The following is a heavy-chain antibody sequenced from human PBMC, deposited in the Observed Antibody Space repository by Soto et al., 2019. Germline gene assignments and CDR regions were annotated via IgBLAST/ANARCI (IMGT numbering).Heavy chain of an antibody. CDR2: ISAYNGNT. V-gene: IGHV1-18*01. D-gene: IGHD3-16*02. CDR1: GYTFTSYG. CDR3: ARVGSNGVITFGGVIARNAFDI. Sequence: ASVKVSCKASGYTFTSYGISWVRQAPGQGLEWMGWISAYNGNTNYAQKLQGRVTMTTETSTSKAYMELRSLRSDDTAVYYCARVGSNGVITFGGVIARNAFDIWGQGTMVTVSS. J-gene: IGHJ3*02.